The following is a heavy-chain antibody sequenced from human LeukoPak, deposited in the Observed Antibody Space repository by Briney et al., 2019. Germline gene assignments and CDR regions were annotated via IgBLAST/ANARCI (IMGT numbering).Heavy chain of an antibody. CDR1: GGSITNYY. Sequence: PSETLSLTCTVSGGSITNYYWTWIRQPPGKGLEWIGYIHYSGSTNYDPSLKSRVTISVDTSKNQFSLKLSSVTAADTAVYYCARASVTYYYYYYMDVWGKGTTVTVSS. V-gene: IGHV4-59*01. CDR2: IHYSGST. D-gene: IGHD4-11*01. J-gene: IGHJ6*03. CDR3: ARASVTYYYYYYMDV.